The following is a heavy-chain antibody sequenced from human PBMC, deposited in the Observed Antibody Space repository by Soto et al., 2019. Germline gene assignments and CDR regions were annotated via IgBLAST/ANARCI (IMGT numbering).Heavy chain of an antibody. D-gene: IGHD7-27*01. CDR2: INSDGSST. CDR3: ASSLLTPFDY. V-gene: IGHV3-74*01. Sequence: EVQLVESGGGLVQPGGSLRLSCAASGFTFSSYWMHWVRQAPGKGLVWVSRINSDGSSTSYADSVKGRFTISRDNGKNTMYLQMNSLRVEDTAVYYCASSLLTPFDYWGQGTLVTVSS. CDR1: GFTFSSYW. J-gene: IGHJ4*02.